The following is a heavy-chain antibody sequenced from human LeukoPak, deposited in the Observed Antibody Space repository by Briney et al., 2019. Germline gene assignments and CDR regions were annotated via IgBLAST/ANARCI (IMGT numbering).Heavy chain of an antibody. CDR3: ARDPSPGGSYYENWFDP. CDR2: IWYDGSNK. CDR1: GFTFSSYG. V-gene: IGHV3-33*01. D-gene: IGHD1-26*01. Sequence: GGSLRLSCAASGFTFSSYGMHWVRQAPGKGLEWVAVIWYDGSNKYYADSVKGRFTISRDNSKNTLYLQMNSLRAEDTAVYYCARDPSPGGSYYENWFDPWGQGTLVTVSS. J-gene: IGHJ5*02.